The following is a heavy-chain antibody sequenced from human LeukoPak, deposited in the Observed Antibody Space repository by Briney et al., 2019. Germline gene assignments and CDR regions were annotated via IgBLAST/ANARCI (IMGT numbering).Heavy chain of an antibody. D-gene: IGHD4-17*01. CDR3: AKNSDYGDELGY. CDR2: ISYDGSNK. J-gene: IGHJ4*02. V-gene: IGHV3-30*18. CDR1: GFTFSNYG. Sequence: GGSLRLSCEASGFTFSNYGMHWVRQAPGKGLEWVAVISYDGSNKYYADSVKGRFTISRDNSKNTLYLQMNSLRPEDTAGYYCAKNSDYGDELGYWGQGTLVTVSS.